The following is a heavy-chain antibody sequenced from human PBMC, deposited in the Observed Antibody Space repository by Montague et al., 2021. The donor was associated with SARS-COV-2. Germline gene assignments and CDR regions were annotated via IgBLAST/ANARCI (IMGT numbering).Heavy chain of an antibody. CDR2: MHYSRAT. J-gene: IGHJ5*02. D-gene: IGHD6-13*01. V-gene: IGHV4-39*07. CDR1: GGSLETSGYY. Sequence: SETLSLTCSVSGGSLETSGYYWGWVRQPPGKGLEWIVSMHYSRATFYNPSLKSRVTMSLDTSENHFSLNLTSVTAADTAVYFCARDSKGGRQLGNWFDPWGQGTLVTVSS. CDR3: ARDSKGGRQLGNWFDP.